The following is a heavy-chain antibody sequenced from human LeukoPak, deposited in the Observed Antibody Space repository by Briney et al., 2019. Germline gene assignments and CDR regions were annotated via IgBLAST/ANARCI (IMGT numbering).Heavy chain of an antibody. CDR1: GFTFSSYG. Sequence: PGGSLRLSCAASGFTFSSYGMHWVRQAPGKGLEWVAVISYDGSNKYYADSVKGRFTISRDNSKNTLYLQMNSLRAEDTAVYYCAKTHRWNDYGDYDFDYWGQGTLVTVSS. CDR2: ISYDGSNK. J-gene: IGHJ4*02. D-gene: IGHD4-17*01. V-gene: IGHV3-30*18. CDR3: AKTHRWNDYGDYDFDY.